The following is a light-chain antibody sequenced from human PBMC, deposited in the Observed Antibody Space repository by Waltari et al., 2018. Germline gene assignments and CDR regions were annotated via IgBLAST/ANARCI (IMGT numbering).Light chain of an antibody. V-gene: IGKV3-11*01. Sequence: EIVLTQSTATMSLSPGERATLSGRASQSVSSYLAWYQQKPGHAPRLLIYDASNRATGIPARFSGSGSGTDFTLTISSLEPEDFAVYYCQQRSNWPWTFGQGTKVEIK. CDR3: QQRSNWPWT. CDR1: QSVSSY. J-gene: IGKJ1*01. CDR2: DAS.